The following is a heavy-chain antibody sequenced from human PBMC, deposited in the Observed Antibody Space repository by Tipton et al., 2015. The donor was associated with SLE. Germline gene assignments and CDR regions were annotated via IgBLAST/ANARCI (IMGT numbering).Heavy chain of an antibody. V-gene: IGHV4-4*07. CDR1: GGSISGYY. Sequence: TLSLTCTVSGGSISGYYWSWIRQPAGKGLEWIGRGYSSGSTIYNPSIKSRITLSLDTSKNQFSLRVNSATAADTAVYYCARVATVFGVARILDYWGQGTLVTVSS. CDR2: GYSSGST. J-gene: IGHJ4*02. D-gene: IGHD3-3*01. CDR3: ARVATVFGVARILDY.